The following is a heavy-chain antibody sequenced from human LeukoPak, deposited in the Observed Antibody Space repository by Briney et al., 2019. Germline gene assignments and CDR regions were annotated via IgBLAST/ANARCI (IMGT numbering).Heavy chain of an antibody. Sequence: SETLSLTCTVSGGSISSSAHYWGWIRQPPGKGLEWIGSIYYSGSTYYNSSLKSRVTISLDTSKNQFSMKLSSVTAADTAVYYCAREGSSSWYNFDYWGQGTLVTVSS. V-gene: IGHV4-39*02. CDR1: GGSISSSAHY. CDR3: AREGSSSWYNFDY. D-gene: IGHD6-13*01. J-gene: IGHJ4*02. CDR2: IYYSGST.